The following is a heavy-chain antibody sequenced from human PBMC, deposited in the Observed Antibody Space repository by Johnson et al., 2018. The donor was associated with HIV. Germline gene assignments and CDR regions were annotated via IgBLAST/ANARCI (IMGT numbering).Heavy chain of an antibody. D-gene: IGHD6-6*01. CDR2: INWNGGST. CDR1: GFTFDDYG. J-gene: IGHJ3*02. Sequence: EMQLVESGGGVVQPGRSLRLSCAASGFTFDDYGLSWVRQGPGKGLEWVSGINWNGGSTGYANSVKGRFTVSRDNARNLLYLQMNSLRAEDTAVYYCASYSSSDAFDIWGQGTMVTVSS. CDR3: ASYSSSDAFDI. V-gene: IGHV3-20*04.